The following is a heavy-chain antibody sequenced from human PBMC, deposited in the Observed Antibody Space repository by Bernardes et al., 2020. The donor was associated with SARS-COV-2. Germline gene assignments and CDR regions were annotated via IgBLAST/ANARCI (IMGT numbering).Heavy chain of an antibody. V-gene: IGHV3-21*01. CDR3: VREVS. CDR1: GFPFSAYT. J-gene: IGHJ4*02. CDR2: ISSSGSLI. Sequence: GGSLRLSCAASGFPFSAYTINWVRQGRGKGLEWVSSISSSGSLIYYADSVKGRFTISRDNAKNSVYLQMNSLRVEDTAVYYCVREVSWGQGTQVTVSS.